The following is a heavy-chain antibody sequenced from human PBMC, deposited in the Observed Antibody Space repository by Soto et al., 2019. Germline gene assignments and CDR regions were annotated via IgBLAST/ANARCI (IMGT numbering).Heavy chain of an antibody. CDR2: INHSGST. CDR3: ARVVAIAVPDTYSVCGIDI. V-gene: IGHV4-34*01. Sequence: KGMEWNGAINHSGSTNYHPSLKSRVTISVDTSKNQFSLKLNSVTAADTAVYYCARVVAIAVPDTYSVCGIDISGQATMVTVPS. J-gene: IGHJ6*02. D-gene: IGHD6-19*01.